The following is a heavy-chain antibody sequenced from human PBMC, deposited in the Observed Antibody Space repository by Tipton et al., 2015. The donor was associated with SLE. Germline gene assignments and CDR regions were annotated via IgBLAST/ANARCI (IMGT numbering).Heavy chain of an antibody. V-gene: IGHV3-23*01. CDR1: GFTFDDYG. Sequence: SLRLSCAASGFTFDDYGMSWVRQAAGKGLEWVSAISGSGGSTYYADSVKGRFTISRDNSKNTLYLQMNSLRAEDTAVYYCAKLSSWAADDYWGQGTLVTVSS. J-gene: IGHJ4*02. D-gene: IGHD6-13*01. CDR2: ISGSGGST. CDR3: AKLSSWAADDY.